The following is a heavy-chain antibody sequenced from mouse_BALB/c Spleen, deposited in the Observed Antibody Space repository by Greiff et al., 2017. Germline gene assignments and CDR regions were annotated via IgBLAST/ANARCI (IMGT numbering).Heavy chain of an antibody. V-gene: IGHV1S81*02. Sequence: VQLQQPGAELVKPGASVKLSCKASGYTFTSYWMHWVKQRPGQGLEWIGEINPSNGRTNYNEKFKSKATLTVDKSSSTAYMQLSSLTSEDSAVYYCARRGGSSPYAMDYWGQGTSVTVSS. CDR3: ARRGGSSPYAMDY. CDR2: INPSNGRT. D-gene: IGHD1-1*01. CDR1: GYTFTSYW. J-gene: IGHJ4*01.